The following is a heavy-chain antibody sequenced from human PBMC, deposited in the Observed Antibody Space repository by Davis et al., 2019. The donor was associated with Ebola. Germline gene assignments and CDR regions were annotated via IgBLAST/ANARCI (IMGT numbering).Heavy chain of an antibody. V-gene: IGHV3-21*01. D-gene: IGHD3-10*01. J-gene: IGHJ4*02. Sequence: PGGSLRLSCAASGFTFSSYSMNWVRQAPGKGLEWVSSISSSSSYIYYADSVKGRFTISRDNAKNSLYLQMNSLRAEDTAVYYCARDREVGRSGGFDYWGQGTLVTVSS. CDR2: ISSSSSYI. CDR3: ARDREVGRSGGFDY. CDR1: GFTFSSYS.